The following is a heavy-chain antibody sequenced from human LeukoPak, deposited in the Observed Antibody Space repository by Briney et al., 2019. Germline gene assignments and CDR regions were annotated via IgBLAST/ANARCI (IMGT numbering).Heavy chain of an antibody. V-gene: IGHV3-48*04. J-gene: IGHJ4*02. CDR2: ISSGSNTI. Sequence: GGSLRLSCAASGFTFTIYSMNWVRQAPGKGLEWVSFISSGSNTIYYADSVRGRFTISRDNVWNSLYLQMNSLRAEDTAVYYCARDTNPYSSGWYEFDYWGQGTLVTVSS. CDR3: ARDTNPYSSGWYEFDY. D-gene: IGHD6-19*01. CDR1: GFTFTIYS.